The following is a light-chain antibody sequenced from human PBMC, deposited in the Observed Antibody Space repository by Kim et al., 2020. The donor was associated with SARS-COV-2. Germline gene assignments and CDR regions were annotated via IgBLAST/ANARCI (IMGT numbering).Light chain of an antibody. J-gene: IGLJ3*02. V-gene: IGLV4-69*02. CDR2: LNSDGSH. Sequence: ASGNLTCPLSSGHSNYAIGWQQQQPEKGPRYVMKLNSDGSHSKGDGIPDRFSGSISGAERYLTISSLQSEDEADYYCQTWDTGIRVFGGGTQLTVL. CDR3: QTWDTGIRV. CDR1: SGHSNYA.